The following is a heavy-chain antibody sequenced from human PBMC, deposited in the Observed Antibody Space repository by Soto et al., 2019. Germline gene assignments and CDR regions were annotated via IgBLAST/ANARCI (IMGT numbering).Heavy chain of an antibody. D-gene: IGHD3-3*01. V-gene: IGHV3-33*01. CDR1: GFTFSSYG. J-gene: IGHJ4*02. CDR2: IWYDGSNK. CDR3: ARDGYYDFWSGYSHFGY. Sequence: VQLVESGGGVVQPGRSLRLSCAASGFTFSSYGMHWVRQAPGKGLEWVAVIWYDGSNKYYADSVKGRFTISRDNSKNTLYLQMNSLRAEDTAVYYCARDGYYDFWSGYSHFGYWGQGTLVTVSS.